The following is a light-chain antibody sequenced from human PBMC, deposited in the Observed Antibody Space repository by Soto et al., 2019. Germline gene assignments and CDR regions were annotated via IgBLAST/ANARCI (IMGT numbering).Light chain of an antibody. Sequence: QSALTQPASVSGSPGQSITISCTGTNSDVGGYNYVSWYQQHPGKGPKLLIYDVSNRPSGVSNRFSASKSGNTASLTISGLQAEDEADYYCSSHTSSSTRVVFGGGTKLTVL. CDR1: NSDVGGYNY. CDR3: SSHTSSSTRVV. CDR2: DVS. J-gene: IGLJ2*01. V-gene: IGLV2-14*01.